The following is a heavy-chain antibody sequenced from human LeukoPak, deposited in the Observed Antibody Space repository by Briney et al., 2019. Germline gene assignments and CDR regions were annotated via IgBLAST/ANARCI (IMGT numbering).Heavy chain of an antibody. CDR2: IKQDGSKK. CDR3: ARARAGAGTFFFDY. Sequence: PGGSLRLSCVASGFPFSSYWMTWVRQAPGKGLEWVANIKQDGSKKSYADSVKGRFTISRDNSKNTLYLQMNSLRAEDTAVYYCARARAGAGTFFFDYWGQGTLVTVSS. V-gene: IGHV3-7*03. J-gene: IGHJ4*02. CDR1: GFPFSSYW. D-gene: IGHD6-13*01.